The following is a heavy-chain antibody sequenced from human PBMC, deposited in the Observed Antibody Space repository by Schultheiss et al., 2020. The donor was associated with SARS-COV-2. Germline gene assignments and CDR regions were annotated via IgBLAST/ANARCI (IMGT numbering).Heavy chain of an antibody. D-gene: IGHD4-11*01. CDR2: ISSSGSTI. V-gene: IGHV3-11*04. CDR3: VKESSYSNYYFDY. J-gene: IGHJ4*02. CDR1: GFTFSDYY. Sequence: GGSLRLSCAASGFTFSDYYMSWIRQAPGKGLEWVSYISSSGSTIYYADSVKGRFTISRDNSKNTLYLQMSSLRAEDTAVYYCVKESSYSNYYFDYWGQGTLVTVSS.